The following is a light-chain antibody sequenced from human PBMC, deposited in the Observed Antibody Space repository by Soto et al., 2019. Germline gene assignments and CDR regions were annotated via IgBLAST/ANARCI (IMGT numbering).Light chain of an antibody. CDR3: QQYGSSPPFS. J-gene: IGKJ3*01. Sequence: EIVLTQSPGTLSLSPCERATLSCSAIQSVSTSYLAWYQHKPGQAPRLLIYGASSRATGIPDRFSGSGSGTDFTLTISRLEPEDFAVYYCQQYGSSPPFSFGPGTKVDIK. CDR2: GAS. CDR1: QSVSTSY. V-gene: IGKV3-20*01.